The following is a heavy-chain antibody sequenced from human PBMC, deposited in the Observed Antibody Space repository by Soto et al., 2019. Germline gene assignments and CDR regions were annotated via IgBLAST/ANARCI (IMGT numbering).Heavy chain of an antibody. CDR3: ARDYCSSTSCYYP. D-gene: IGHD2-2*01. Sequence: GGSLRLSCAASGFTFSSYAMHWVRQAPGKGLEYVSAISSNGGSTYYANSVKGRFTISRDNSKNTLYLQMGSLRAEDTAVYYCARDYCSSTSCYYPWGQGALVTVSS. CDR2: ISSNGGST. J-gene: IGHJ5*02. CDR1: GFTFSSYA. V-gene: IGHV3-64*01.